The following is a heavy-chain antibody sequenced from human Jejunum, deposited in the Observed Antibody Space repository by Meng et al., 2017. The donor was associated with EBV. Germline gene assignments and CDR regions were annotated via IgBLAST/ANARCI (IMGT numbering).Heavy chain of an antibody. Sequence: QGPLQQWGAGLLKPSETLALTCAGYRGSFSGYYWSWIRQHPGKGLEWIGEINHSGSTNYNPSLRSRVTISVETSKNQFSLRLNSVTAADTAVYYCARVAFSYTTRSLDSWGQGTLVTVSS. CDR3: ARVAFSYTTRSLDS. J-gene: IGHJ4*02. CDR2: INHSGST. CDR1: RGSFSGYY. V-gene: IGHV4-34*02. D-gene: IGHD3-16*02.